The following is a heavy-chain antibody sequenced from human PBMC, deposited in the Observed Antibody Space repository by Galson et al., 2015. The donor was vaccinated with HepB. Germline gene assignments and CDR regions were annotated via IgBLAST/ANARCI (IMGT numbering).Heavy chain of an antibody. D-gene: IGHD3-10*01. CDR3: ARGTPVWFGESTPLGY. CDR2: INAGNGNT. Sequence: SVKVSCKASGYTFTSYAMHWVRQAPGQRLEWMGWINAGNGNTKYSQKFQGRVTITRDTSASTAYMELSSLRSEDTAVYYCARGTPVWFGESTPLGYWGQGTLVTVSS. J-gene: IGHJ4*02. V-gene: IGHV1-3*01. CDR1: GYTFTSYA.